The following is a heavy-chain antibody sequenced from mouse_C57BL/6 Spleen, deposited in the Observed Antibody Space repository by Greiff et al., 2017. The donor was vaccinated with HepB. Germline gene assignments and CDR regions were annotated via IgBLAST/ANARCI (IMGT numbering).Heavy chain of an antibody. V-gene: IGHV1-42*01. CDR2: INHSTGGT. CDR1: GYSFTGYY. D-gene: IGHD1-1*01. J-gene: IGHJ2*01. Sequence: VQLQQSGPELVKPGASVKISCKASGYSFTGYYMNWVKQSPEKSLEWIGEINHSTGGTTDNQKFKDKATLTVDKSSSTAYMQLKSLTSEDSAVYYCARQGRSGYWGQGTTLTVSS. CDR3: ARQGRSGY.